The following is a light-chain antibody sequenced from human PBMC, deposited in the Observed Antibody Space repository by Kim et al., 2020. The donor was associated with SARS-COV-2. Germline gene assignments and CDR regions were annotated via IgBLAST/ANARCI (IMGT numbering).Light chain of an antibody. CDR3: QQFDSAPWT. CDR1: QSVTSQ. V-gene: IGKV3-20*01. Sequence: ESVLTQSPGTPSLSPGERATLSCRASQSVTSQLAWYQQRPGQAPRLLIYDASTRATGIPDRFSGSGSGTDFTLTINRLEPEDFAVYYCQQFDSAPWTFGQGTKVDIK. CDR2: DAS. J-gene: IGKJ1*01.